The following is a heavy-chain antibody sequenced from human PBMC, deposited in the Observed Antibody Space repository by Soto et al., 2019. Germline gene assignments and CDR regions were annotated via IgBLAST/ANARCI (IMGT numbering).Heavy chain of an antibody. J-gene: IGHJ6*03. Sequence: QVQLQESGPGLVKPSETLSLTCTVSGASISSYHWSWIRQTPGKGLEWIGYIYDSGSANYNPSLKGRVTFSVDTSKSQVSLKLSSVTAADTGVYYCAAAVPAEYVFPYYYMDVWGKGTTVTVSS. CDR1: GASISSYH. V-gene: IGHV4-59*01. D-gene: IGHD3-16*01. CDR3: AAAVPAEYVFPYYYMDV. CDR2: IYDSGSA.